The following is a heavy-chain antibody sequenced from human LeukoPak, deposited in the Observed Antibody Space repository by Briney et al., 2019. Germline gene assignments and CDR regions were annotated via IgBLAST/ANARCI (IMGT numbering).Heavy chain of an antibody. CDR1: GFTVSSNY. D-gene: IGHD4-17*01. Sequence: HPGGSLGLSCAASGFTVSSNYMSWVRQAPGKGLEWVSVIYSGGSTYYADSVKGRFTISRDNSKNTLYLQMNSLRAEDTAVYYCARELEEGSLGDYVFDYWGQGTLVTVSS. J-gene: IGHJ4*02. CDR2: IYSGGST. CDR3: ARELEEGSLGDYVFDY. V-gene: IGHV3-53*01.